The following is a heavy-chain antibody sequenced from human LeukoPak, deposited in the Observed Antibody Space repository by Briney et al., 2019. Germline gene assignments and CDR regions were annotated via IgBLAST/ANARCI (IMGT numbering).Heavy chain of an antibody. D-gene: IGHD2-2*03. V-gene: IGHV4-30-4*01. CDR3: ARGLARFHGSASDY. CDR1: GGSISSGDYY. Sequence: KPSETLSLTCTVSGGSISSGDYYWSWIRQPPGEGLEWIGYIYYSGSAYYNPSLKSRVTISVDTSKNQFSLKLSSVTAADTAVYYCARGLARFHGSASDYWGQGALVTVSS. J-gene: IGHJ4*02. CDR2: IYYSGSA.